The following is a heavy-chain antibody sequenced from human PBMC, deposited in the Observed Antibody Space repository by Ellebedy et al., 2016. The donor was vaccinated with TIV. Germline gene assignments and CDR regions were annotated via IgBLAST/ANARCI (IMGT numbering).Heavy chain of an antibody. CDR2: IIPIFGTA. J-gene: IGHJ5*02. V-gene: IGHV1-69*13. CDR3: ARTVATIQTGWFDP. CDR1: GGTFSSYA. Sequence: AASVKVSCRASGGTFSSYAISWARQAPGQGLEWMGGIIPIFGTANYAQKFQGRVTITADESTSTAYMELSSLRSEDTAVYYCARTVATIQTGWFDPWGQGTLVTVSS. D-gene: IGHD5-12*01.